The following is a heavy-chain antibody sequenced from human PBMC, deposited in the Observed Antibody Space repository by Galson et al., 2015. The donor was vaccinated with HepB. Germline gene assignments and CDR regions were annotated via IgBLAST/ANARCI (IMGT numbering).Heavy chain of an antibody. V-gene: IGHV1-69*04. D-gene: IGHD6-6*01. Sequence: SVKVSCKASGGTFSSYAISWVRQAPGQGLEWMGRIIPILGIANLAQKFQGRVTITADKSTTTVYMELSSLRSEDSAVFYCARDLVGDAAPSPFDSWGQGTLVTVSS. CDR3: ARDLVGDAAPSPFDS. CDR2: IIPILGIA. J-gene: IGHJ4*02. CDR1: GGTFSSYA.